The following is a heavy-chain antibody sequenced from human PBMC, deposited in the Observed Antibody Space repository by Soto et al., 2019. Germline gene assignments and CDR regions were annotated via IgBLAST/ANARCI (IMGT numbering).Heavy chain of an antibody. V-gene: IGHV3-7*03. J-gene: IGHJ3*02. CDR2: IKQDGSEK. Sequence: GGSLRLSCAASAFTFSSHWMSWVRQAPGKGLEWVANIKQDGSEKYYVDSVKGRFTISRDNAKNSLYLQMNSLRAEDTAVYYCARDLFEAARRGEYAFDIWGQGTMVTVSS. CDR3: ARDLFEAARRGEYAFDI. D-gene: IGHD3-16*01. CDR1: AFTFSSHW.